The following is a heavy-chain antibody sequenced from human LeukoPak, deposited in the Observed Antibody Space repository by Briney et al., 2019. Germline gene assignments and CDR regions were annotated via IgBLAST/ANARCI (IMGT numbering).Heavy chain of an antibody. CDR1: GFTFTDYW. Sequence: TGGSLRLSCAASGFTFTDYWMHWVRQAPGKWLVWVSRINNDGSSTNYADSVKGRFTISRDNAKNTVYLQMNSLRAEDTAVYYCARGDIVLWGQGTLVTVSS. V-gene: IGHV3-74*01. D-gene: IGHD5-12*01. CDR2: INNDGSST. J-gene: IGHJ4*02. CDR3: ARGDIVL.